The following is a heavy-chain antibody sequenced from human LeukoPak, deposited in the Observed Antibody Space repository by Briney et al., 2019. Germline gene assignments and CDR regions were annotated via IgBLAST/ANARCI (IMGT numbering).Heavy chain of an antibody. D-gene: IGHD3-10*01. J-gene: IGHJ4*02. CDR1: GLALADYS. CDR2: IRSRAYGGTT. V-gene: IGHV3-49*03. Sequence: GGSLTLSCTASGLALADYSISWFRQAPGKGPEWVAFIRSRAYGGTTEYAASVEGRFTSSRDDSRHIAYLQMNSLKTEDTAVYFCALTYYYGSGSYNWGLGTLVTVSS. CDR3: ALTYYYGSGSYN.